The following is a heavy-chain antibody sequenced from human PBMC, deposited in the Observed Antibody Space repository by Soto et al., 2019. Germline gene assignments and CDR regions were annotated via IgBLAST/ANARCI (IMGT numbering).Heavy chain of an antibody. Sequence: QVQLQESGPGLVKPSQTLSLTCTVSGGSISTGGYYWTWIRQHPGKGLEWIGYIYYSGSTYYNPALKSRVTITVDTSKNQFSLKLSSVTAADTAVYYCARGLSVTLFDNWGQGTLVTVSS. D-gene: IGHD4-17*01. CDR2: IYYSGST. CDR3: ARGLSVTLFDN. CDR1: GGSISTGGYY. V-gene: IGHV4-31*03. J-gene: IGHJ4*02.